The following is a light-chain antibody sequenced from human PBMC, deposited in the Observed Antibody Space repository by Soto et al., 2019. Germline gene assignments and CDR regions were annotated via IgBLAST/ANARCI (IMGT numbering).Light chain of an antibody. Sequence: SVLTQPRSVSGSPGQSVTISCTGTSXDVGGHNYVSWYQQHPGKAPKLMISSVSKRPSGVPDRFSGSKSGNTASLTISGLQAEDEADYYCCSYAGSYTYVFGTGTKFTVL. CDR2: SVS. CDR1: SXDVGGHNY. V-gene: IGLV2-11*01. J-gene: IGLJ1*01. CDR3: CSYAGSYTYV.